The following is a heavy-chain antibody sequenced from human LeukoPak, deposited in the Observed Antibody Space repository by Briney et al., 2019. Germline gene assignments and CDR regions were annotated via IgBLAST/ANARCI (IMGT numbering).Heavy chain of an antibody. CDR2: INHSGST. D-gene: IGHD3-22*01. Sequence: SETLSLTCAVFGGSFSDYYWSWIRQPPGKGLEWIGEINHSGSTNYNPSLKSRVTISVDTSKNQFSLKLSSVTAADTAVYYCARVSTYYYDSSGYYPAESYFDYWGQGTLVTVSS. V-gene: IGHV4-34*01. CDR3: ARVSTYYYDSSGYYPAESYFDY. J-gene: IGHJ4*02. CDR1: GGSFSDYY.